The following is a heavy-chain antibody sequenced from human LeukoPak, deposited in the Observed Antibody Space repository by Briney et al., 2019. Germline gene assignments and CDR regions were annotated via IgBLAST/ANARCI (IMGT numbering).Heavy chain of an antibody. J-gene: IGHJ4*02. Sequence: SSETLSLTCAVYGGSFSGYYWSWIRQPPGKGLEWIGEINHSGSTNYNPSLKSRVTISVDTSKNQFSLKLSSVTAADTAVYYCARVPLYYYDSSEIDYWGQGTLVTVSS. CDR3: ARVPLYYYDSSEIDY. CDR1: GGSFSGYY. D-gene: IGHD3-22*01. V-gene: IGHV4-34*01. CDR2: INHSGST.